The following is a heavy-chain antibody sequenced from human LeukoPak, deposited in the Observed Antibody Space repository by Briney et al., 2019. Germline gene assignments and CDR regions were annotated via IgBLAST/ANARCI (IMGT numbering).Heavy chain of an antibody. CDR2: RSAYNGNT. CDR1: GYTFTSYG. J-gene: IGHJ3*02. Sequence: GASVKVSCKASGYTFTSYGITWVRQAPGQGLEWMGWRSAYNGNTKYAQTLQGRVTMTTDTSTSTAYMELRSLRSDDTAVYYCARDRFSIPHCTNGVCYPVGDDAFDIWGQGTMVTVSS. D-gene: IGHD2-8*01. V-gene: IGHV1-18*01. CDR3: ARDRFSIPHCTNGVCYPVGDDAFDI.